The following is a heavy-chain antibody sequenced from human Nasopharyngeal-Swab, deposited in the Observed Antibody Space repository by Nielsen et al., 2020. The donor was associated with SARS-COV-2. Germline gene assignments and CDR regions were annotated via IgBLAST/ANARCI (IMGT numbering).Heavy chain of an antibody. CDR1: GFSFASYA. Sequence: GGSLRLSCAASGFSFASYAMNWVRQAPGKGLEWVAVISYDGGFKYCADSVKGRFTISRDNSKNTLYLQMDSLRPEDTAVYYCARTDSGNYAAYFDYWGQGTQVTVSS. CDR3: ARTDSGNYAAYFDY. CDR2: ISYDGGFK. J-gene: IGHJ4*02. V-gene: IGHV3-30-3*02. D-gene: IGHD1-26*01.